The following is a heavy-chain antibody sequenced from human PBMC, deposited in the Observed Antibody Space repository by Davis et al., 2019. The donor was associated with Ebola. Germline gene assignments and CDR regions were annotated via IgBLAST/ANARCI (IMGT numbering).Heavy chain of an antibody. D-gene: IGHD3-10*01. Sequence: GESLKISCAASGFIFTNYYMSWVRQAPGKGLEWVANINQDGSGKHYLDSVKGRLTISRDNTKNSLYLQMNSLRAEDSAVYYCAGAGADYWGQGTLVTVSS. CDR2: INQDGSGK. CDR3: AGAGADY. CDR1: GFIFTNYY. J-gene: IGHJ4*02. V-gene: IGHV3-7*04.